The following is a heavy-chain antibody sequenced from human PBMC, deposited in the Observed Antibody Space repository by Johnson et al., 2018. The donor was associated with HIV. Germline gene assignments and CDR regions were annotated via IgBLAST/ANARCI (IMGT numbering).Heavy chain of an antibody. V-gene: IGHV3-15*01. CDR1: GFTFSSYW. CDR3: TTDVPGGPYYNAFDI. Sequence: VQLVESGGGLVQPGGSLRLSCAASGFTFSSYWMSWVRQAPGKGLEWVGRIKSEADGGTTDYGAPVKGRFTISRDDSKNTLYLQMNSLKTEDTALYYCTTDVPGGPYYNAFDIWGQGTMVTVSS. CDR2: IKSEADGGTT. D-gene: IGHD1-26*01. J-gene: IGHJ3*02.